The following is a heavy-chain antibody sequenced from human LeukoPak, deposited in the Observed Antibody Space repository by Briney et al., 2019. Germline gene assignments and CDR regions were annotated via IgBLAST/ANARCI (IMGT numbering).Heavy chain of an antibody. J-gene: IGHJ6*03. CDR2: INHSGST. CDR3: ARGHSDSSGYYPSYYYYYYYMDV. V-gene: IGHV4-34*01. D-gene: IGHD3-22*01. CDR1: GGSFSGYY. Sequence: SETLSLTCAVYGGSFSGYYWSWIRQPPGKGLEWIGEINHSGSTNYNPSLKSRVTISVDTSKNQFSLKLSSVTAADTAVYYCARGHSDSSGYYPSYYYYYYYMDVWGKGTTVTVSS.